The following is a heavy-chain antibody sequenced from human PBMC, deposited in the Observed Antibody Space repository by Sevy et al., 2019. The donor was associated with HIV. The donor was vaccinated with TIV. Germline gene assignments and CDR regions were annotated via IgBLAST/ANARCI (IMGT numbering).Heavy chain of an antibody. CDR1: GFTFSSYG. Sequence: GGSLRLSCAASGFTFSSYGMHWVRQAPGKGLEWVAFIWYDGSNKYYADSVKGRFTISRDNSKNTLYLQMNSLRAEDTAVYYCARKARDGYNLPIDYWGQGTLVTVSS. CDR3: ARKARDGYNLPIDY. J-gene: IGHJ4*02. V-gene: IGHV3-33*01. CDR2: IWYDGSNK. D-gene: IGHD5-12*01.